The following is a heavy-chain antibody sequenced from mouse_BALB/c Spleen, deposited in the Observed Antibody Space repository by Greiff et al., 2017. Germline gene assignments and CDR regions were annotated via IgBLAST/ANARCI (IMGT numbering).Heavy chain of an antibody. J-gene: IGHJ4*01. CDR3: APEVADYYAMDY. D-gene: IGHD1-1*01. V-gene: IGHV1S135*01. CDR1: GYAFTSYN. Sequence: VQLLQSGPELVKPGASVKLSCKASGYAFTSYNMYWVKQSHGKSLEWIGSIDPYNGGTSYNQNFKGKVTLTVDKSSSTAYMHLNSLTSEDSAVYYCAPEVADYYAMDYWGQGTSVTVSS. CDR2: IDPYNGGT.